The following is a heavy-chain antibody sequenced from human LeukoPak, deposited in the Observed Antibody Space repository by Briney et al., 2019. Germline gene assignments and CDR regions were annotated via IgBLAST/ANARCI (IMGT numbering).Heavy chain of an antibody. CDR2: IWYDGSNK. Sequence: GGSLRLSCAASGFTFSSYGMHWVRQAPGKGLEWVAVIWYDGSNKYYADSVKGRFTISRDNAKNSLYLQMNSLRAEDTAVYYCAREGIYYDSSGPGVYWGQGILVTVSS. CDR3: AREGIYYDSSGPGVY. D-gene: IGHD3-22*01. CDR1: GFTFSSYG. J-gene: IGHJ4*02. V-gene: IGHV3-33*01.